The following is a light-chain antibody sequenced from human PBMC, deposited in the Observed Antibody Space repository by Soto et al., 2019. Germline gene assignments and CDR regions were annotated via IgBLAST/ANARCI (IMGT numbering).Light chain of an antibody. Sequence: QSALTQPASVSGSPGQSITISCTGTSSDVGGYNYVSWYQQHPGKAPQLMIYEVSNRPSGVSSRFSGSKSGNTASLTISGLQAEDEADYYGSSYRSSSAFVFGTGTKLTVL. V-gene: IGLV2-14*01. CDR1: SSDVGGYNY. CDR3: SSYRSSSAFV. CDR2: EVS. J-gene: IGLJ1*01.